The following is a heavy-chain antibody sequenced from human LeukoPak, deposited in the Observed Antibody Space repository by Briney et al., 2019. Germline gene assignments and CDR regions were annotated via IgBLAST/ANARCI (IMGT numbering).Heavy chain of an antibody. D-gene: IGHD3-3*01. J-gene: IGHJ6*04. CDR2: IYYSGST. V-gene: IGHV4-59*01. CDR1: GGSISSYY. CDR3: ARETSWDYDFWSGYSSGLDV. Sequence: SETLSLTCTVPGGSISSYYWSWIRQPPGKGLGWIGYIYYSGSTNYNPSLKSRVTISVDTSKNQFSLKLSSVTAADTAVYYCARETSWDYDFWSGYSSGLDVWGKGTTVTVSS.